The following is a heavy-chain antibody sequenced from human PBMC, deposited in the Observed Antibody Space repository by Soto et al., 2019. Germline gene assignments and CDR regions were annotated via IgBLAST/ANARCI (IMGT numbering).Heavy chain of an antibody. Sequence: GGSLRLSCAASRFTFNIYGMHWVRQAPGTGLEWVAVVSYDGTNEYYADSVKGRFTISRDNSKNTLYLEMNNLRAEDTAVYYCVRDDYGLDVWGQGTAVTVSS. V-gene: IGHV3-30*03. J-gene: IGHJ6*02. CDR2: VSYDGTNE. CDR3: VRDDYGLDV. CDR1: RFTFNIYG.